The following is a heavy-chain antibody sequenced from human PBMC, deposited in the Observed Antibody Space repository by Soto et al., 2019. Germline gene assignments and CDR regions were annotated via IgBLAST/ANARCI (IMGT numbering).Heavy chain of an antibody. Sequence: PVGSLRLSCAASGFTFSSYAMHWVRQAPGKGLEWVAVISYDGSNKYYADSVKGRFTISRDNSKNTLYLQMNSLRAEDTAVYYCARGPRSSSWYNWFDPWGQGTLVTVSS. CDR1: GFTFSSYA. CDR2: ISYDGSNK. CDR3: ARGPRSSSWYNWFDP. J-gene: IGHJ5*02. V-gene: IGHV3-30-3*01. D-gene: IGHD6-13*01.